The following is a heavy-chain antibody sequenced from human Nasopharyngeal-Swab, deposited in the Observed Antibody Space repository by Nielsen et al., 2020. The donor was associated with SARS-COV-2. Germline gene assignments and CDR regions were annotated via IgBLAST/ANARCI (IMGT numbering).Heavy chain of an antibody. V-gene: IGHV3-9*01. CDR3: AGGSGLFFNY. CDR1: GFSFNTYA. CDR2: ISWSSSPI. J-gene: IGHJ4*02. D-gene: IGHD6-19*01. Sequence: SLKISCAASGFSFNTYAMHWVRQRPGKGLEWVSSISWSSSPIVYADSVKGRFTISRDNAKHYLYLQMNSLRPEDTAVYYCAGGSGLFFNYWCQGTLVTVSS.